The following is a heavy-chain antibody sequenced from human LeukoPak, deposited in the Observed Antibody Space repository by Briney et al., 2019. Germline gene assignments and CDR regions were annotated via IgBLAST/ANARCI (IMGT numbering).Heavy chain of an antibody. J-gene: IGHJ3*02. D-gene: IGHD2-21*01. Sequence: GGSLRLSCAASGFTFDDYAMHWVRQAPGKGLEWVSGISWNSASIGYADSVRGRFTISRDNAKNSLYLQMNSLRAEDTAVYYCARSREGDCGGDCYSPNDAFDIWGQGTMVTVSS. CDR3: ARSREGDCGGDCYSPNDAFDI. CDR2: ISWNSASI. CDR1: GFTFDDYA. V-gene: IGHV3-9*01.